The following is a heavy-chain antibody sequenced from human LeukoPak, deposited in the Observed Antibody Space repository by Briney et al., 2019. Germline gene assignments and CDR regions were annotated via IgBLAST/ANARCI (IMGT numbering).Heavy chain of an antibody. Sequence: GRSLRLSCAASGFTFSSYGMHWVRQAPGKGLEWVAVISYDGSNKYYADSVKGRFTISRDNSKNTLYLQMNSLRAEDTAVYYCAKDSEVAVAGTSGFDYWGQGTLVTVSS. V-gene: IGHV3-30*18. CDR2: ISYDGSNK. CDR1: GFTFSSYG. D-gene: IGHD6-19*01. CDR3: AKDSEVAVAGTSGFDY. J-gene: IGHJ4*02.